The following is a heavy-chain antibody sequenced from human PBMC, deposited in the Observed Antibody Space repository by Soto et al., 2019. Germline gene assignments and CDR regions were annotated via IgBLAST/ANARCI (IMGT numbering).Heavy chain of an antibody. D-gene: IGHD2-15*01. J-gene: IGHJ6*02. CDR2: IIPIFGTA. CDR1: GGTFSSYA. CDR3: AREPLPVVAAKPNDYYYGMDV. V-gene: IGHV1-69*13. Sequence: SVKVSCKASGGTFSSYAISWARQAPGQGLEWMGGIIPIFGTANYAQKFQGRVTITADESTSTAYMELSSLRSEDTAVYYCAREPLPVVAAKPNDYYYGMDVWGQGTTVTVSS.